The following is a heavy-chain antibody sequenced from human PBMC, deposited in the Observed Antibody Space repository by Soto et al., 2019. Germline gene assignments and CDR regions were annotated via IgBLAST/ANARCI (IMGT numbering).Heavy chain of an antibody. J-gene: IGHJ4*02. Sequence: GGSLRLSCTASGFTFGDYAMIWFRQAPGKGLEWVGFITRKAYGGTTECAATVKGRFTISRDDFKSIAYLQMNSLKTDDTAVYYCSRVPPNNRGAPLDYWGQGTLVTVSS. D-gene: IGHD3-10*01. CDR1: GFTFGDYA. V-gene: IGHV3-49*03. CDR2: ITRKAYGGTT. CDR3: SRVPPNNRGAPLDY.